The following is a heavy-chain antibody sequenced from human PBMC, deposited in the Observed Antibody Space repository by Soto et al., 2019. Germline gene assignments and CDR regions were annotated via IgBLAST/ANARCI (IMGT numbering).Heavy chain of an antibody. CDR1: GGSISSSSYY. D-gene: IGHD6-19*01. V-gene: IGHV4-39*01. J-gene: IGHJ4*02. CDR2: IYYSGST. CDR3: ARLLAVAGPGGFDY. Sequence: TLSLTCTVSGGSISSSSYYWGWIRQPPGKGLEWIGSIYYSGSTYYNPSLKSRVTISVDTSKNQFSLKLSSVTAADTAVYYCARLLAVAGPGGFDYWGQGTLVTVSS.